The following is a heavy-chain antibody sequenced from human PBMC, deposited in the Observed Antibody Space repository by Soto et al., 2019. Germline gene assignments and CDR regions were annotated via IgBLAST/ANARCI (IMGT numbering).Heavy chain of an antibody. V-gene: IGHV1-46*01. CDR1: GYTFTSYY. J-gene: IGHJ4*02. Sequence: QVQLVQSGAEVKKPGASVKVSCKASGYTFTSYYMHWVRQAPGQGLEWMGIINPSGGSTSYAQKFQGRVTMTRDTSTSTVYMELSSLRSEDTAVYYCARVQGIVGPPGPRYYFDYWGQGTLVTVSS. CDR2: INPSGGST. D-gene: IGHD1-26*01. CDR3: ARVQGIVGPPGPRYYFDY.